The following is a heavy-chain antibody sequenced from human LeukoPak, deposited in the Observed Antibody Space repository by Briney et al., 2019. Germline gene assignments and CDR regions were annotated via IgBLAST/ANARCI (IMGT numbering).Heavy chain of an antibody. CDR2: ISPSGAST. CDR1: GYTFTSNY. CDR3: ARANSVRDEAWWFSP. D-gene: IGHD5-24*01. J-gene: IGHJ5*02. Sequence: GASVKVSCKSFGYTFTSNYMHWVRQAPGQGPEWMGVISPSGASTTYAQTFQGRVTLTRDMSTSTDYLELSSLRSEDTAVYYCARANSVRDEAWWFSPWGQGTLVTVSS. V-gene: IGHV1-46*01.